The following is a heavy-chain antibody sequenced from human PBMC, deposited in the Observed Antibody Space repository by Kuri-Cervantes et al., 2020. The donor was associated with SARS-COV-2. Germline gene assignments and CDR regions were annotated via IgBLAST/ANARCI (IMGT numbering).Heavy chain of an antibody. D-gene: IGHD2-2*01. CDR2: INHSGST. Sequence: ESLKISCVASGFTFSDYYFTWIRQAPGKGLEWIGEINHSGSTNYNPSLKSRVTISVDTSKNQFSLKLSPVTAADTAVYYCARGRYCSSTSCYPYYYYYYYMDVWGKGTTVTVSS. CDR1: GFTFSDYY. J-gene: IGHJ6*03. CDR3: ARGRYCSSTSCYPYYYYYYYMDV. V-gene: IGHV4-34*01.